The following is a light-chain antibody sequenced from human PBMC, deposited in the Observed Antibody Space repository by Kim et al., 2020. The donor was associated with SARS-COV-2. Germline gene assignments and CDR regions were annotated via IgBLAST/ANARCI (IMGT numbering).Light chain of an antibody. J-gene: IGLJ3*02. Sequence: QSVLTQPPSASGTPGQRVTISCSGRSSNIGSNTVSWFQHLPATAPKLLIYRNKERPSGIPDRFSGSKSGTSASLAISGLQSDDEAHYYCAVWDDSLNVPVFGGGTQLTVL. CDR3: AVWDDSLNVPV. CDR2: RNK. V-gene: IGLV1-44*01. CDR1: SSNIGSNT.